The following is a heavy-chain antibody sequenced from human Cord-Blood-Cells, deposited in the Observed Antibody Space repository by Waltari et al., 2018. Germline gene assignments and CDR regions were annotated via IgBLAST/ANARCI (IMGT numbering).Heavy chain of an antibody. J-gene: IGHJ4*02. V-gene: IGHV4-59*01. Sequence: QVQLQESGPGLVKPSETLSLTCTVSGGSISSYYWSWIRQPPGKGLEWIGYIYYSGSTNYNPSPKSRVTISVDTSKNQFSLKLSSVTAADTAVYYCARASEGIVGAFDYWGQGTLVTVSS. D-gene: IGHD1-26*01. CDR3: ARASEGIVGAFDY. CDR1: GGSISSYY. CDR2: IYYSGST.